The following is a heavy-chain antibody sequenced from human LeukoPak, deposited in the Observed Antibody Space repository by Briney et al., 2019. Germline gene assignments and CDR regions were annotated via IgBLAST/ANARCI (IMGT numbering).Heavy chain of an antibody. Sequence: AGGSLRLSCIASGFAFNSYEMNWVRQAPGKGLEWVSYISSSGSIKHYAAPVKGRFTISRDNAKNSLYLQMNSLRAEDTAVYYCARARYTSGWETLDYWGQGTLVTVSS. D-gene: IGHD6-19*01. V-gene: IGHV3-48*03. CDR2: ISSSGSIK. J-gene: IGHJ4*02. CDR1: GFAFNSYE. CDR3: ARARYTSGWETLDY.